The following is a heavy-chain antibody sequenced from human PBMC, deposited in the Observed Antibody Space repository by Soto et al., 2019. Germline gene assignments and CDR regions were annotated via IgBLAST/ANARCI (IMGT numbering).Heavy chain of an antibody. CDR3: ARAPSVTTRSGFDP. V-gene: IGHV3-48*03. CDR2: IRTTGNTI. J-gene: IGHJ5*02. D-gene: IGHD4-17*01. CDR1: GFTFLSYD. Sequence: EVRLAESGGGLVQPGGSLRLSSAASGFTFLSYDMNWVRQAPGKGLEWISYIRTTGNTIYYADSVKGRFTISRDNAKNSLYLQMYSLRAEDTAVYYCARAPSVTTRSGFDPWGQGTLVTVSS.